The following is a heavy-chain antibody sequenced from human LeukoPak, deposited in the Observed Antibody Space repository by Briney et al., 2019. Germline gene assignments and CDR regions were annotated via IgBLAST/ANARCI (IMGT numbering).Heavy chain of an antibody. CDR2: RNPNSGNT. Sequence: GASVQVSCKASGYTLTSYDINWVRQATGQGLEWMGWRNPNSGNTGYAQKFQGRVTMTRNTSISTAYMELSSLRSEDTAVYYCASDSSGYYYYAFDIWGQGTMVTVSS. CDR3: ASDSSGYYYYAFDI. CDR1: GYTLTSYD. D-gene: IGHD3-22*01. V-gene: IGHV1-8*01. J-gene: IGHJ3*02.